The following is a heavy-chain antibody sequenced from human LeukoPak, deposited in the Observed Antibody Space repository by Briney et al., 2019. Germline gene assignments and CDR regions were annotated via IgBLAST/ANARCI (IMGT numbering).Heavy chain of an antibody. D-gene: IGHD3-3*01. CDR2: IYYSGST. V-gene: IGHV4-39*07. CDR3: ARAGRDDDYWAGQKYNHYFLDV. Sequence: SETLSLTCTVSGGSICSSSYYWGWIRQPPGKGLEWIGSIYYSGSTYYNPSLKSRVTISVDTSKNQFSLKLSSVTAADTAVYYCARAGRDDDYWAGQKYNHYFLDVWGRGTTVSVSS. CDR1: GGSICSSSYY. J-gene: IGHJ6*03.